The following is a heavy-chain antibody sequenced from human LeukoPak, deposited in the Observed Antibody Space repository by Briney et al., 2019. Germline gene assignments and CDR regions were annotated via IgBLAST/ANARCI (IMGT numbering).Heavy chain of an antibody. CDR1: GGSISSHD. CDR2: IYDSGST. CDR3: ARGRRGRYYDISRYNYFDY. J-gene: IGHJ4*02. V-gene: IGHV4-59*11. D-gene: IGHD3-22*01. Sequence: SETLSLTCSVSGGSISSHDWGWIRQPPGKGLEWIGYIYDSGSTTDNPSLKSRVTILVDTSKDQVSLKLSSVTAADTAVYYCARGRRGRYYDISRYNYFDYWGQGSLVSVSS.